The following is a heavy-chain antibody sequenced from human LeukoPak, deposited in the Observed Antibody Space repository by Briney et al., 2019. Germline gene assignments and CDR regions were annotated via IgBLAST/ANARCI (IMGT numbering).Heavy chain of an antibody. CDR1: GFTFSSYA. CDR3: ALIHRKGYYELDY. Sequence: PGGSLRLSCAASGFTFSSYAMSWVRQAPGKGLEWVSAISGSGGSTYYADSVKGRFTISRDNSKNTLYLQMNSLRAEDTAVYYCALIHRKGYYELDYWGQGTLVTVSS. J-gene: IGHJ4*02. CDR2: ISGSGGST. V-gene: IGHV3-23*01. D-gene: IGHD3-3*01.